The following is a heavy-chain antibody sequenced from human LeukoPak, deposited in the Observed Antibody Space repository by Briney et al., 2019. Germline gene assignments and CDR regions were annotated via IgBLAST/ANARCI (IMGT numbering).Heavy chain of an antibody. CDR3: ARDLGEDTTMIFFDF. J-gene: IGHJ4*02. CDR2: ISAYNGNT. D-gene: IGHD5-18*01. V-gene: IGHV1-18*01. Sequence: ASVKVPCKASGYTFTSYGISWVRQAPGQGLEWMGWISAYNGNTNYAQKLQGRVTMTTDTSTSTAYMELRSLRSDDTAVYYCARDLGEDTTMIFFDFWGQGTLVTVSS. CDR1: GYTFTSYG.